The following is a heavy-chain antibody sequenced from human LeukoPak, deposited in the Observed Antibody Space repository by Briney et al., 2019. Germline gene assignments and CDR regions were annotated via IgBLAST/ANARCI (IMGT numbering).Heavy chain of an antibody. CDR1: GFTFSTYA. Sequence: PGGSLRLSCAASGFTFSTYAMSWVRQAPGKGLEWVSAIGRSAGSTYYADSVKGRFTISRDNSKNTLYLQMNSLRAEDTAVYYCANAGNPPPYYYYGMDVWGQGTTVTVSS. V-gene: IGHV3-23*01. J-gene: IGHJ6*02. CDR3: ANAGNPPPYYYYGMDV. CDR2: IGRSAGST. D-gene: IGHD1-14*01.